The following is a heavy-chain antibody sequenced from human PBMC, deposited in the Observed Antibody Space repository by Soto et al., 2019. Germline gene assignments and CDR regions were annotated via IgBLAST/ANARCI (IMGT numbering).Heavy chain of an antibody. V-gene: IGHV4-59*01. CDR3: ARGTYYDFWSGRRHYMDV. D-gene: IGHD3-3*01. CDR1: GGSISSYY. Sequence: SETLSLTCTVSGGSISSYYWSWIRQPPGKGLEWIGYIYYSGSTNYNPSLKSRVTISVDTSKNQFSLKLSSVTAADTAVYYCARGTYYDFWSGRRHYMDVWGKGTTVTVSS. J-gene: IGHJ6*03. CDR2: IYYSGST.